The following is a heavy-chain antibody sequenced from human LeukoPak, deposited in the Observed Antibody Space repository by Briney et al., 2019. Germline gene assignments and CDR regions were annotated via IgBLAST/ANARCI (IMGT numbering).Heavy chain of an antibody. CDR2: ISAYNGNT. Sequence: ASVKVSCKASGYTFTSYGISWVRQAPGQGLEWMGWISAYNGNTNYAQKLQGRVTVTTDTSTSTAYMELRSLRSDDTAVYYCARSGVVVPAAPLYYYYYYGMDVWGQGTTVTVSS. V-gene: IGHV1-18*01. J-gene: IGHJ6*02. CDR1: GYTFTSYG. CDR3: ARSGVVVPAAPLYYYYYYGMDV. D-gene: IGHD2-2*01.